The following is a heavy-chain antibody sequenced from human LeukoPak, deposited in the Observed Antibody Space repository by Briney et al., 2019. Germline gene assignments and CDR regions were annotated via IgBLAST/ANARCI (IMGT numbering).Heavy chain of an antibody. J-gene: IGHJ4*02. V-gene: IGHV3-23*01. CDR1: GVTLSSYA. CDR2: ISSSGSGGNT. Sequence: GGSLRLSCAASGVTLSSYAMSWARQAPGKGLEWVSGISSSGSGGNTYYADSVKGRFTISRDSSKNTLFLHMNTLRAEDTAIYYCVRGCSDTCYRFDYWGQGTLVTVSS. CDR3: VRGCSDTCYRFDY. D-gene: IGHD2-15*01.